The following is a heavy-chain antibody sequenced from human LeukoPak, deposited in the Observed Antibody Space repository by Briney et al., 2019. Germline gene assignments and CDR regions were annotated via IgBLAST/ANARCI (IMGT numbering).Heavy chain of an antibody. D-gene: IGHD6-19*01. CDR1: GYTFAAYY. J-gene: IGHJ5*01. Sequence: ASVKVSCEASGYTFAAYYIHWVRRAPGQGLEWIGWINPNSGGTNYAQKFQGRVTMTRDPSISTAYMELSRLTSDDTTVYFCAKDAGTSGWFDSWGQGTLVTVSS. V-gene: IGHV1-2*02. CDR2: INPNSGGT. CDR3: AKDAGTSGWFDS.